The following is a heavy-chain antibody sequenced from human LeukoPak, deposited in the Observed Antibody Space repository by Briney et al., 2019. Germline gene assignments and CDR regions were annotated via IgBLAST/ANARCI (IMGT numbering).Heavy chain of an antibody. D-gene: IGHD3-3*01. CDR2: INSDGSST. Sequence: PGGSLRLSCAASGFTFSSYWMHWVRQAPGKGLVWVSRINSDGSSTSYADSVKGRFTISRDNAKNTLYLQMNSLRAEDTAVYYCARVNDFWSGYPLDYWGQGTLVTVSS. CDR1: GFTFSSYW. J-gene: IGHJ4*02. CDR3: ARVNDFWSGYPLDY. V-gene: IGHV3-74*01.